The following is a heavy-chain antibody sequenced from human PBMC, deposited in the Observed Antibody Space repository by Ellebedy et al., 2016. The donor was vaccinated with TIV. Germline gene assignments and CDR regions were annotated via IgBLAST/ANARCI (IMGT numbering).Heavy chain of an antibody. J-gene: IGHJ4*02. CDR1: GFTFISNA. D-gene: IGHD2/OR15-2a*01. CDR2: VNGGGLVI. V-gene: IGHV3-23*01. Sequence: GESLKISCAASGFTFISNAMSWVRQAPGKGLEWVAGVNGGGLVIAYADSVKGRFTISRDDSKNTLYLQMSSLRVEDTAVYYCALSKDGFNWGQGTLVSVSS. CDR3: ALSKDGFN.